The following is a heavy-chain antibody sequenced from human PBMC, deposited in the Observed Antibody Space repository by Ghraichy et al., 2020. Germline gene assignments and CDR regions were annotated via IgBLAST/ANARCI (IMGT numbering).Heavy chain of an antibody. CDR2: ISGGGSST. J-gene: IGHJ6*02. CDR3: AGCRGARPGPKYAMDV. CDR1: GFTVSSYS. Sequence: GGSLRLSCVASGFTVSSYSMTWVRQAPGKGLEWVSAISGGGSSTYYADSVKGRFTTSRDSSKNTLYLQMNSLRAEDAAVYYCAGCRGARPGPKYAMDVWGQGTTVTVSS. D-gene: IGHD2-8*01. V-gene: IGHV3-23*01.